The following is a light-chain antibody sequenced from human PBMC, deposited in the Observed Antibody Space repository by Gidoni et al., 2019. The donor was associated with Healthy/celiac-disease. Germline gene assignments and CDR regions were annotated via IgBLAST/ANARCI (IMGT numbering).Light chain of an antibody. V-gene: IGLV2-11*01. Sequence: QSALTQPRPVSGSPGQSVTISCTGTSSDVGGYNYVSWYQQHPGKAPKLMIYDVSKRPSGVPDRFSGSKSGNTASLTISGLQAEDEADYYCGSYAGSYTHWVFGGGTKLTVL. CDR2: DVS. CDR1: SSDVGGYNY. J-gene: IGLJ3*02. CDR3: GSYAGSYTHWV.